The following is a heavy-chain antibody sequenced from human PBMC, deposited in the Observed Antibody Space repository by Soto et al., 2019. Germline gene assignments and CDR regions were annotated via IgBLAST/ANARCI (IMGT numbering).Heavy chain of an antibody. CDR2: IGTAGDT. J-gene: IGHJ6*02. CDR1: GFTFSSYA. Sequence: EVQLVESGGGLVQPGGSLRLSCAASGFTFSSYAMHWVRQATGKGLEWVSAIGTAGDTYYPGSVKGRFTISRENAKNSLYLQMNSLRAGDTAVYYCARDRGGSNGMDVWGQGTTVTVSS. D-gene: IGHD1-26*01. CDR3: ARDRGGSNGMDV. V-gene: IGHV3-13*01.